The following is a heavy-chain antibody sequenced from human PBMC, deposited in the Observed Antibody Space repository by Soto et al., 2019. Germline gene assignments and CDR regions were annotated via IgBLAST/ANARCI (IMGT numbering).Heavy chain of an antibody. CDR1: GGSISSSSYY. CDR2: IYYSGST. Sequence: QLQLQESGPGLVKPSETLSLTCTVSGGSISSSSYYWGWIRQPPGKGLEWIGSIYYSGSTYYNPSLKSRVTISVDTSKNQFSLKLSSVTAADTAVYYCAGDCSSTSSYYYYGIDVWGQGTTVTVSS. D-gene: IGHD2-2*01. CDR3: AGDCSSTSSYYYYGIDV. V-gene: IGHV4-39*01. J-gene: IGHJ6*02.